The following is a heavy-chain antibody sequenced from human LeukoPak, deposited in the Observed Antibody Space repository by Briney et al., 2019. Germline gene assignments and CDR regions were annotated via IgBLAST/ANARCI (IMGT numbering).Heavy chain of an antibody. J-gene: IGHJ4*02. CDR3: ARDQPNLLRYFDWLIDY. V-gene: IGHV1-18*01. CDR1: GYTFTSYG. Sequence: GASVTVSCTASGYTFTSYGISWVRQAPGQGLEWMGWISAYNGNTNYAQKFQGRVSMTTDTSTSTAYMELRSLRSDDTAVYYCARDQPNLLRYFDWLIDYWGQGTLVTVSS. D-gene: IGHD3-9*01. CDR2: ISAYNGNT.